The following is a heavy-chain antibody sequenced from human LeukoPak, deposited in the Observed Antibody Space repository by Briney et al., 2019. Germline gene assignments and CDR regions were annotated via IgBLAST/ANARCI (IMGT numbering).Heavy chain of an antibody. Sequence: PGGSLRLSCAASGFTFSSYGMHWVRQAPGKGLEWVAVISYDGSNKYYADSVKGRFTISRDNSKNTLYLQMNSLRAEDTAVYYCAKDIAMTTVVIGAFDIWGQGTMVTVSS. J-gene: IGHJ3*02. CDR2: ISYDGSNK. CDR3: AKDIAMTTVVIGAFDI. V-gene: IGHV3-30*18. CDR1: GFTFSSYG. D-gene: IGHD4-23*01.